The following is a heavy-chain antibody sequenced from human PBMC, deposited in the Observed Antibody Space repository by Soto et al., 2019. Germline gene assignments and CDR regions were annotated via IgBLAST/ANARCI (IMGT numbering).Heavy chain of an antibody. CDR1: GFTFSNAR. D-gene: IGHD3-22*01. CDR3: NTWVYGSSGYYYFES. J-gene: IGHJ4*02. Sequence: GGSLRLSCAASGFTFSNARMTWVRQAPGKGLEWVGRIKSKTDGGTTDYAAPVKGRFTISRDDSRNTLYLQMNSLKTEDTAVYYRNTWVYGSSGYYYFESWGQGTLVTVSS. V-gene: IGHV3-15*01. CDR2: IKSKTDGGTT.